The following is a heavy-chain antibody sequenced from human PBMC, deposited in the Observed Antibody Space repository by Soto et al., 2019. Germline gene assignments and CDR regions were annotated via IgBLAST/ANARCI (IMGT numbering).Heavy chain of an antibody. V-gene: IGHV5-51*01. CDR3: ARQGSNGAYYYYGMDV. CDR2: IYPGDSDT. J-gene: IGHJ6*02. CDR1: GYRFSSYW. Sequence: GESLKISCEGSGYRFSSYWIALVRQMPGEGLEWMGIIYPGDSDTRYSPSFRGQVTMSVDKSNNTAYLHWSSLKASDTAMYYCARQGSNGAYYYYGMDVWGQGTTVTVSS. D-gene: IGHD2-8*01.